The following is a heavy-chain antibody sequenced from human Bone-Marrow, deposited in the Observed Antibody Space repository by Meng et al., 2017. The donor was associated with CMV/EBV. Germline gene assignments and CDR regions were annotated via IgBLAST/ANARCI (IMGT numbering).Heavy chain of an antibody. Sequence: SVKVSCKASGNTFISFDINWVRRATGQGLEWMGGIIPILGIANYAQKFQGRVTITADKSTSTAYMELSSLRSEDTAVYYCARDRDDFWSGSLGYWGQGTLVTVSS. CDR1: GNTFISFD. D-gene: IGHD3-3*01. CDR3: ARDRDDFWSGSLGY. CDR2: IIPILGIA. V-gene: IGHV1-69*10. J-gene: IGHJ4*02.